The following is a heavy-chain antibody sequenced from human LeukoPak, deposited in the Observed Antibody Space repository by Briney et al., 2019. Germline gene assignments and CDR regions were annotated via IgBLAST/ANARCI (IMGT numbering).Heavy chain of an antibody. D-gene: IGHD3-10*01. V-gene: IGHV3-11*06. J-gene: IGHJ4*02. CDR3: ARVSRGYYYGSGGYYNDY. Sequence: GGSLRLSCAASGFTFSDYYMSWLRQAPGKGLEGVSYISSSSSYTNCADSVKGRLTISRDNAKNSLYLQMNSLRAEDTAVYYCARVSRGYYYGSGGYYNDYWGQGTLVTVSS. CDR1: GFTFSDYY. CDR2: ISSSSSYT.